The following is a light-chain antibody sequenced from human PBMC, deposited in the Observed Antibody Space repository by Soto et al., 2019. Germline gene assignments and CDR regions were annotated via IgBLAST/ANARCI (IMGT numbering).Light chain of an antibody. CDR3: SSYSTGSTLVV. Sequence: QSALAQPASVSGSPGQSITISCTGSSTDVGGNKYVSWYQHHPGNAPKLIIYEVSYRPSGVSNRFSGSKSGNTASLTISGLRAEDEADYYCSSYSTGSTLVVFGSGTKVTVL. J-gene: IGLJ1*01. V-gene: IGLV2-14*01. CDR1: STDVGGNKY. CDR2: EVS.